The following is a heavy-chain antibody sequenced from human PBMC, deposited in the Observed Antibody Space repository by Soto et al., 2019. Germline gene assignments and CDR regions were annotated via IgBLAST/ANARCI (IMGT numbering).Heavy chain of an antibody. V-gene: IGHV4-31*01. Sequence: TLSLTCTVSGGSISDGYYWTWIRPHPGEGLGWIGSISASGSTSYNPPLKTQPTVPVDKPKNQFTLNRRTGTAAAPAVNSFARRDRSGFTYWLDNWGQGTLVTVSS. J-gene: IGHJ5*02. CDR1: GGSISDGYY. CDR2: ISASGST. D-gene: IGHD3-22*01. CDR3: ARRDRSGFTYWLDN.